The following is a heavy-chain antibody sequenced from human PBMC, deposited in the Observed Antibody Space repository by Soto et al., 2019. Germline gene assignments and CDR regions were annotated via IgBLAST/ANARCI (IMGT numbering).Heavy chain of an antibody. CDR2: ISYDGSNK. J-gene: IGHJ6*02. V-gene: IGHV3-30*18. Sequence: QPVGSLRLSCAASGFTFSSYGMHWVRQAPGKGLEWVAVISYDGSNKYYADSVKGRFTISRDNSKNTLYLQMNSLRAEDTAVYYCAKDTAMAQDYYGMDVWGQGTTVTVSS. CDR3: AKDTAMAQDYYGMDV. CDR1: GFTFSSYG. D-gene: IGHD5-18*01.